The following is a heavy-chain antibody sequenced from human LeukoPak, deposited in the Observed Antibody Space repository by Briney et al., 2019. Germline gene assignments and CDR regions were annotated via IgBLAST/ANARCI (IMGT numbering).Heavy chain of an antibody. CDR2: ISSSSSYI. D-gene: IGHD3-16*02. CDR1: GFTFDDYA. J-gene: IGHJ3*02. V-gene: IGHV3-21*01. CDR3: ARVFVTGDAFDI. Sequence: GRSLRLSCAASGFTFDDYAMHWVRQAPGKGLEWVSSISSSSSYIYYADSVKGRFAISRDNAKNSLYLQMNSLRAEDTAVYYCARVFVTGDAFDIWGQGTMVTVSS.